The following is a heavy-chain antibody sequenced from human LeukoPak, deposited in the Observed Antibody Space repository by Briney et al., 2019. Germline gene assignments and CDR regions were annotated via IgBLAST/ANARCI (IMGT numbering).Heavy chain of an antibody. CDR3: ARQIRDGYNTH. V-gene: IGHV4-34*01. J-gene: IGHJ4*02. Sequence: SETLSLTCAVYGGSFSGYYWSWIRQPPGKGLEWIGEINHSGSTNYNPSLKSRVTISVDTSKNQFSLKLSSVTAADTAVYYCARQIRDGYNTHWGQGTLVTVSS. CDR2: INHSGST. D-gene: IGHD5-24*01. CDR1: GGSFSGYY.